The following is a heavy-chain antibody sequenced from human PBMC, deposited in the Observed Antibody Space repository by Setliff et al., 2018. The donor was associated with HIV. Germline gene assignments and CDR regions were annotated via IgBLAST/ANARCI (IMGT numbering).Heavy chain of an antibody. CDR1: GYSISSGYY. Sequence: PSETLSLTCAVSGYSISSGYYWGWIRQPPGKGLEWIGSIYHSGSTYYNPSLKSRVTISVDTSKNQFSLKLSSVTAADTAVYYCARPHSGRGGGAWFDPWSQGTLVTVSS. D-gene: IGHD6-19*01. J-gene: IGHJ5*02. CDR2: IYHSGST. V-gene: IGHV4-38-2*01. CDR3: ARPHSGRGGGAWFDP.